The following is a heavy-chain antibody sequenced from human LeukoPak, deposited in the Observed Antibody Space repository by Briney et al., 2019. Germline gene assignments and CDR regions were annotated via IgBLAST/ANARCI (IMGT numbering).Heavy chain of an antibody. CDR3: ASWGAGGNS. CDR2: INPDGSGK. Sequence: GSLRPSCEASGFTLSTYWVNRVRQGPGKGLDWVANINPDGSGKRYVDSVKGRFTIARDNADNSLSLQMNSLRAEDTAVYYCASWGAGGNSWGQGTLVTVSS. V-gene: IGHV3-7*01. D-gene: IGHD3-16*01. CDR1: GFTLSTYW. J-gene: IGHJ4*02.